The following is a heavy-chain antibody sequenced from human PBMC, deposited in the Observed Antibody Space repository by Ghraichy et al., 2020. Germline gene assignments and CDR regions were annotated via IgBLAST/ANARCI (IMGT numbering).Heavy chain of an antibody. CDR2: IKQDGSEE. CDR1: GFTFSNAR. V-gene: IGHV3-7*01. CDR3: AGTITALPGDF. D-gene: IGHD5-12*01. J-gene: IGHJ4*02. Sequence: SCAASGFTFSNARMSWVRQAPGKGLEWLANIKQDGSEEYYVDSVKGRFTISRDNAKNSLYLQMNSLRAEDSAVYYCAGTITALPGDFWGQGTLVTVSS.